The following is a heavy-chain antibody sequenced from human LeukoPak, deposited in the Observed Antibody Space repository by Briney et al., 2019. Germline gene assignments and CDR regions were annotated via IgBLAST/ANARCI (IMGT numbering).Heavy chain of an antibody. J-gene: IGHJ4*02. D-gene: IGHD5-24*01. Sequence: GGSLRLSCAASGFTVSSNYMNWVRQAPGKGLEWVSVIYGGGNIYYADSVKGRFTISRDNSKNTLYLQMNSLRTEDTAVYYCARGAGYNYPYYFDYWGQGTLVTVSS. CDR1: GFTVSSNY. CDR3: ARGAGYNYPYYFDY. CDR2: IYGGGNI. V-gene: IGHV3-53*01.